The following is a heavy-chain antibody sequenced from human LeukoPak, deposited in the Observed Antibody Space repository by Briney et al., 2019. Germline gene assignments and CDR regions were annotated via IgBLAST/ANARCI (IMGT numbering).Heavy chain of an antibody. Sequence: GGSLRLSCAASRFTFSDYPLHWVRQAPGKGLEWVAVISFDGSNKYYADSVKGRFTISRDSSKNTLYLQMNSLRAADTAVYYCARGSGYSYSFTGRERTKSRLDYWGQGTLVTVSS. V-gene: IGHV3-30*04. CDR1: RFTFSDYP. CDR3: ARGSGYSYSFTGRERTKSRLDY. J-gene: IGHJ4*02. CDR2: ISFDGSNK. D-gene: IGHD5-18*01.